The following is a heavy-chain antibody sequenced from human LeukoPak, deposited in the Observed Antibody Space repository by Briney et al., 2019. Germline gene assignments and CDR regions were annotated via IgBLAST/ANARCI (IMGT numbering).Heavy chain of an antibody. CDR3: ARGRGQVVTAMRHAFDI. V-gene: IGHV3-53*01. CDR1: GFTVSSNY. Sequence: PGGSLRLSCAASGFTVSSNYMSWVRQAPGKGLEWASVIYNGGTTYYADSVKGRFTISRDNSKNTLYLQMNSLRAEGTAGYYWARGRGQVVTAMRHAFDIWGQGTMVTVSS. J-gene: IGHJ3*02. D-gene: IGHD2-21*02. CDR2: IYNGGTT.